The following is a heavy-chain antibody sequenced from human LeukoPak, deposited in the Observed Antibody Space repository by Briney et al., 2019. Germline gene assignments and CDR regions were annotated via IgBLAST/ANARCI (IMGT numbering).Heavy chain of an antibody. V-gene: IGHV3-11*01. D-gene: IGHD3-22*01. J-gene: IGHJ4*02. Sequence: GGSLRLSCAASGFTFSDYYMSWIRQAPGKVLEWVSYISSSGSTIYYADSVKGRFTISRDNAKNSLYLQMNSLRAEDTAVYYCARDRVVITGDYFDYWGQGTLVTVSS. CDR1: GFTFSDYY. CDR2: ISSSGSTI. CDR3: ARDRVVITGDYFDY.